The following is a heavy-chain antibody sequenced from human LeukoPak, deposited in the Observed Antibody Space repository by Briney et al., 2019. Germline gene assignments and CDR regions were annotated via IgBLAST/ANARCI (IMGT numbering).Heavy chain of an antibody. D-gene: IGHD6-13*01. Sequence: GGSLRLSCAASGFTVSSNYMSWVRQAPGKGLEWVSVIYSGGSTYYADSVKGRFTISRDNSKNTLYLQMNSLRVEDTAVYYCARHPRGVAAAGTFDYWGQGTLVTVSS. CDR2: IYSGGST. CDR1: GFTVSSNY. CDR3: ARHPRGVAAAGTFDY. J-gene: IGHJ4*02. V-gene: IGHV3-66*04.